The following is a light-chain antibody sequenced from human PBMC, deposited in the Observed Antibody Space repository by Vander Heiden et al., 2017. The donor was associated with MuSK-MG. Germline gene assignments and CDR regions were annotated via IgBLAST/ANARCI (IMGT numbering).Light chain of an antibody. CDR1: QSVSSN. CDR2: GAS. CDR3: QQDNNLYT. J-gene: IGKJ2*01. Sequence: EIVMTQSPATLSVSPGERATLSCRASQSVSSNLAWYQQKPGQAPRLLIYGASNRANGIPDRFSGSGYVTEFTLTSSSRQSEDFAVYYGQQDNNLYTFGQGTKLEIK. V-gene: IGKV3-15*01.